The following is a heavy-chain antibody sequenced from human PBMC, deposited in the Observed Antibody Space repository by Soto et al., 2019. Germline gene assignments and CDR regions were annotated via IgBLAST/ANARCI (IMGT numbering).Heavy chain of an antibody. Sequence: QVQLVQSGAEVKKPGSSVKVSCKASGGTFSSYTISWVRQAPGQGLEWMGRIIPILGIANYAQKFQGRVTITADKATSTASMELSSLRSEDTAVYYCARVCTSCYANWFDPWGQGTLVTVSS. CDR2: IIPILGIA. CDR3: ARVCTSCYANWFDP. V-gene: IGHV1-69*02. CDR1: GGTFSSYT. D-gene: IGHD2-2*01. J-gene: IGHJ5*02.